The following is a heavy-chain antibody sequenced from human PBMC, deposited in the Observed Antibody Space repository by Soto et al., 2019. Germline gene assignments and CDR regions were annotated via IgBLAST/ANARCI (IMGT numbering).Heavy chain of an antibody. Sequence: GGSLRLSCAASGFAFSSYAMNWVRQAPGKGLEWVSAISGSAATTHFADSVKGRFTISRDNSKNTLYLQMNSLRAEDTAVYYCARDRSYYDSSGSYSPPYWGQGTLVTVSS. CDR1: GFAFSSYA. CDR3: ARDRSYYDSSGSYSPPY. D-gene: IGHD3-22*01. V-gene: IGHV3-23*01. CDR2: ISGSAATT. J-gene: IGHJ4*02.